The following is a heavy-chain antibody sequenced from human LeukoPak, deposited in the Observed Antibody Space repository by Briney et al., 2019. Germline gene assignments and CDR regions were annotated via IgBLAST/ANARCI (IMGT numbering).Heavy chain of an antibody. CDR1: GGSISSYY. CDR2: IYYSGSS. V-gene: IGHV4-59*01. Sequence: SETLSLTCTVSGGSISSYYWSWIRQPPGKGLEWIGYIYYSGSSNYNPSLKSRVTISVDTSKNQFSLKLSSVTAADTAVYYCARDNRGYSYGSSVYYYYMDVWGRGTTVTVS. J-gene: IGHJ6*03. CDR3: ARDNRGYSYGSSVYYYYMDV. D-gene: IGHD5-18*01.